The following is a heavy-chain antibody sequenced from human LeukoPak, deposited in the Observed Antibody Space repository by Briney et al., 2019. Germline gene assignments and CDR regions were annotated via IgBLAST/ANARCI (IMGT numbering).Heavy chain of an antibody. D-gene: IGHD3-10*01. Sequence: SETLSLTCTVSGGSISNYYWSWIRQPPGKGLEWIGYIYYSGSTNYNPSLKSRVTISVDTSKNQFSLKLSSVTAADTAVYYCARDVSGSGSYYKNWGQGTLVTVSS. CDR2: IYYSGST. CDR3: ARDVSGSGSYYKN. CDR1: GGSISNYY. J-gene: IGHJ4*02. V-gene: IGHV4-59*12.